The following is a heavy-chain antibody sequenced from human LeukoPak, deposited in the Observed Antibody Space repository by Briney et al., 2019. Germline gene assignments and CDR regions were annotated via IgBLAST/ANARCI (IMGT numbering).Heavy chain of an antibody. Sequence: GASVKVSCKASGYTFTGYYMHWVRQAPGQGLEWMGWINPNSGGTNYAQKFQGRVTMTRDTSISTAYMELSRLRSDDTAVYYCARDLKWFGEIRFDPWGQGTLVTVSS. CDR2: INPNSGGT. CDR1: GYTFTGYY. V-gene: IGHV1-2*02. CDR3: ARDLKWFGEIRFDP. J-gene: IGHJ5*02. D-gene: IGHD3-10*01.